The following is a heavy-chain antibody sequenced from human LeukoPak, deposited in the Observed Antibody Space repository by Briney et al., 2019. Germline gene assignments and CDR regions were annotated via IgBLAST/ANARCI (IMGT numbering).Heavy chain of an antibody. D-gene: IGHD5-12*01. CDR1: GGSISGGGYY. Sequence: SETLSLTCTVSGGSISGGGYYWNWIRQHPGKGLERIGYIYHTGGTFYNPSLKSRVTISLDTSENQFSLKLSSVTAADTAVYYCASSEATTTPPPYGMGVWGQGTTVTVSS. V-gene: IGHV4-31*03. J-gene: IGHJ6*02. CDR3: ASSEATTTPPPYGMGV. CDR2: IYHTGGT.